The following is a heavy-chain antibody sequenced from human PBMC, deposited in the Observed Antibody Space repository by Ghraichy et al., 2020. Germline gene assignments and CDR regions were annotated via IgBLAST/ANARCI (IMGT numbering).Heavy chain of an antibody. CDR1: GFTFSSYW. V-gene: IGHV3-74*01. Sequence: GGSLRLSCAASGFTFSSYWMHWVRQAPGKGLVWVSRINSDESTTNYADSVKGRFTISRDNAKNTLYLQMNSLRAEDTAVYYCARDLVGARTDYWGQGTLVTVSS. CDR2: INSDESTT. CDR3: ARDLVGARTDY. D-gene: IGHD1-26*01. J-gene: IGHJ4*02.